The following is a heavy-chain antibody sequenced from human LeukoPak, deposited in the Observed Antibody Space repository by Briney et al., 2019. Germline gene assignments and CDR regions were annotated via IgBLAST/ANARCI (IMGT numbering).Heavy chain of an antibody. CDR2: INPNSGGT. D-gene: IGHD3-16*02. J-gene: IGHJ5*02. CDR3: ARAPYDYVWGSYRLDP. Sequence: ASVKVSCKASGYTFTGYYMHWVRQAPGQGLEWMGWINPNSGGTNYAQKFQGRVTMTRDTSTSTVYMELSSLRSEDTAVYYCARAPYDYVWGSYRLDPWGQGTLVTVSS. V-gene: IGHV1-2*02. CDR1: GYTFTGYY.